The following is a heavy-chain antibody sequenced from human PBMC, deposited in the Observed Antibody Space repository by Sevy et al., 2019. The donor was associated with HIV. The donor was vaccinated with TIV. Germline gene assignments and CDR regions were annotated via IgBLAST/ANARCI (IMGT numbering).Heavy chain of an antibody. Sequence: ASVKVSCKASGGTFSSYAISWVRQAPGQGLEWMGGIIPIFGTENYAQTFQGRVTVTADESTSTAYMELSSLRSEDTAVYYCARGLIATRRGGGYYFDYWGQGTLVTVSS. V-gene: IGHV1-69*13. CDR1: GGTFSSYA. D-gene: IGHD6-6*01. J-gene: IGHJ4*02. CDR3: ARGLIATRRGGGYYFDY. CDR2: IIPIFGTE.